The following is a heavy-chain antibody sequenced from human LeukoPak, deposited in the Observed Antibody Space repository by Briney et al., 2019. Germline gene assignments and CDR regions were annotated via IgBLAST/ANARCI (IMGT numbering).Heavy chain of an antibody. D-gene: IGHD4-17*01. V-gene: IGHV1-69*13. CDR3: AREGYDYGVERGEYGMDV. CDR1: GGTFSSYA. Sequence: ASVKVSCKASGGTFSSYAISWVRQAPGQGLEWMGGIIPIFGTANYAQKFQGGVTITADESTSTAYMELSSLRSEDTAVYYCAREGYDYGVERGEYGMDVWGQGTTVTVSS. J-gene: IGHJ6*02. CDR2: IIPIFGTA.